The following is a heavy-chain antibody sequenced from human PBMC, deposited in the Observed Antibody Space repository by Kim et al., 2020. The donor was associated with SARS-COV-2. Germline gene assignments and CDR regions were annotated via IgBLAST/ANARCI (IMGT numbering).Heavy chain of an antibody. CDR2: NPNSRGT. J-gene: IGHJ4*02. Sequence: NPNSRGTNYAQKFQGRVTMTRDTSISTAYMELSRLRSDDTAVYYCARLKNWGQGTLVTVSS. V-gene: IGHV1-2*02. CDR3: ARLKN.